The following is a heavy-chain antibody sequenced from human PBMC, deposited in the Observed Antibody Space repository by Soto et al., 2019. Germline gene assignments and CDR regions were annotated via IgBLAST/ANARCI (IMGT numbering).Heavy chain of an antibody. D-gene: IGHD3-16*02. V-gene: IGHV3-15*01. Sequence: EVHLVESGGGLVKPGGSLRLSCVASGFTFSDSWMSWVRQAPGKGLEWVARILSETDGGTINYAPPLEDRFTISRDDSKNMLYLQMNSLKTEDTAVYFCTTDDYIWGTYRYRWAYWGQGTLVTVSS. CDR2: ILSETDGGTI. CDR1: GFTFSDSW. J-gene: IGHJ4*02. CDR3: TTDDYIWGTYRYRWAY.